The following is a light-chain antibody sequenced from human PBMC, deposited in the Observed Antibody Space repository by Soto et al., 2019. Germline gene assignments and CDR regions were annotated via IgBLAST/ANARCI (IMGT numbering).Light chain of an antibody. CDR1: QTIDSW. J-gene: IGKJ4*01. Sequence: DIQMTQSPSSLSASVGDRVTITCRASQTIDSWLAWYQQRPGKAPNLLIYSASSLQSGVPSRFSGSVSGTDFTLTISSLQPEDSASYYCQQYYNSVLTFGGGTKVDIK. V-gene: IGKV1-39*01. CDR2: SAS. CDR3: QQYYNSVLT.